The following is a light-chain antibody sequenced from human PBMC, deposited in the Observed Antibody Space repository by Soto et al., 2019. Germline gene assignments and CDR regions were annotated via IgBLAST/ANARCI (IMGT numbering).Light chain of an antibody. CDR3: QQRSNWHT. CDR1: QSVSSSY. J-gene: IGKJ3*01. Sequence: EIVLTQSPGTLSLSPGERATLSCRASQSVSSSYLAWYQQKPGQAPRLLIYGASSRATGIPDRFSGSGSGTDFTLTISSLEPEDFAVYYCQQRSNWHTFGPGTKVDI. CDR2: GAS. V-gene: IGKV3D-20*02.